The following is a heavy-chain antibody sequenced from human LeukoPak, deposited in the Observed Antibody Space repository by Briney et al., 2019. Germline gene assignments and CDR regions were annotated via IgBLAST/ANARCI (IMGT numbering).Heavy chain of an antibody. D-gene: IGHD6-13*01. Sequence: GGSLRLSCAASGFTFSSYSMNWVRQAPGKGLEWVSYISSSSSTIYYADSVKGRFTISRDNAKNSLYLQMNSLRAEDTAVYYCARDPHLSSSWYRYYYYYYMDVWGKGTTVTVSS. V-gene: IGHV3-48*01. CDR2: ISSSSSTI. J-gene: IGHJ6*03. CDR1: GFTFSSYS. CDR3: ARDPHLSSSWYRYYYYYYMDV.